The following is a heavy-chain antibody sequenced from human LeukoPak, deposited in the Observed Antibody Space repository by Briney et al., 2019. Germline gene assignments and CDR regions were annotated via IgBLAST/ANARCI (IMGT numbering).Heavy chain of an antibody. CDR2: IYYSGST. CDR1: GGSISSSSYY. Sequence: SETLSLTCAVSGGSISSSSYYWGWIRQPPGKGLEWIGSIYYSGSTYYNPSLKSRVTISVDTSKNQFSLKLSSVTAADTAVYYCARHVNPYYYDSSGHKIDYWGQGTLVTVSS. J-gene: IGHJ4*02. V-gene: IGHV4-39*01. CDR3: ARHVNPYYYDSSGHKIDY. D-gene: IGHD3-22*01.